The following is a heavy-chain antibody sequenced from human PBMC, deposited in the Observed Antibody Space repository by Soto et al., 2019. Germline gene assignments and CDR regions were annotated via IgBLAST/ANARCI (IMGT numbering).Heavy chain of an antibody. D-gene: IGHD3-22*01. J-gene: IGHJ4*02. V-gene: IGHV3-30-3*01. CDR2: ISYDGSNK. Sequence: GGSLRLSCAASGFTFSSYAMHWVRQAPGKGLEWVAVISYDGSNKYYADSVKDRFTISRDNSKNTLYLQMNSLRAEDTAVYYCARGSFIGIAMIEFDYWGQGTLVTVSS. CDR1: GFTFSSYA. CDR3: ARGSFIGIAMIEFDY.